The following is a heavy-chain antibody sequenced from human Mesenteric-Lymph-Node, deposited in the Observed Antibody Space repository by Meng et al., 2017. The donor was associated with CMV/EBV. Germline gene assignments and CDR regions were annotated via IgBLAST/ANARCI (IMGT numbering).Heavy chain of an antibody. V-gene: IGHV7-4-1*02. J-gene: IGHJ5*02. CDR1: GYTFTNYA. Sequence: SCKASGYTFTNYALNWVRQAPGQGLEWMGWINTNTGNPTYAQGFTGRFVFSLDTSVSTAYLHISGLKPEDTAIYFCARGDYDVLPGPWGQGTLVTVSS. CDR3: ARGDYDVLPGP. D-gene: IGHD3-9*01. CDR2: INTNTGNP.